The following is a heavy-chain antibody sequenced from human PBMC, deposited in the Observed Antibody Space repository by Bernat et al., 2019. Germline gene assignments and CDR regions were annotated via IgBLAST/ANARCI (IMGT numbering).Heavy chain of an antibody. D-gene: IGHD5-18*01. CDR2: IYTSGST. Sequence: EVQLVESGGDLVQPGGSLRLSCAVSGFTVSSNYMTWVRQAPGKGLEWVSVIYTSGSTYYADSVKGRFTISRDNSKNNLYLQMNSLRGEDTAIYYCARDTSGGGDAFDIWGQGTLVTVSS. V-gene: IGHV3-66*02. J-gene: IGHJ3*02. CDR1: GFTVSSNY. CDR3: ARDTSGGGDAFDI.